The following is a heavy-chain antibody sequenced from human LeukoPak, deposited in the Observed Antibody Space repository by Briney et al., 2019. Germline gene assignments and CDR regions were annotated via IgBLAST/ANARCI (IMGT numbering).Heavy chain of an antibody. Sequence: GGSLRLSCAASGFTFSSYAMHWVRQAPGKGLEWVAVISYDGSNKYYADSVKGRFTISRDNSKNTLYLQMNSLRAEDTAVYYCARDRTKVAAAGNGRLQHWGQGTLVTVSS. D-gene: IGHD6-13*01. V-gene: IGHV3-30-3*01. CDR3: ARDRTKVAAAGNGRLQH. J-gene: IGHJ1*01. CDR2: ISYDGSNK. CDR1: GFTFSSYA.